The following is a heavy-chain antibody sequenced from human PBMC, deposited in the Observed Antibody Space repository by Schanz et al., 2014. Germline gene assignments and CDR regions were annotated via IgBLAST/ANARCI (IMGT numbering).Heavy chain of an antibody. CDR3: ARPLFGSGHGDV. J-gene: IGHJ6*02. CDR1: GYSFSDYF. V-gene: IGHV1-2*02. Sequence: QVPLVQSGAEVKKPGASVKVSCKTSGYSFSDYFIHWVRQAPGQGLEWMGWISANSGGTNYAQKFQGRVTMTRDTSISTAYMELSRLKSDDTAVYYCARPLFGSGHGDVWGQGTTVTVSS. CDR2: ISANSGGT. D-gene: IGHD3-10*01.